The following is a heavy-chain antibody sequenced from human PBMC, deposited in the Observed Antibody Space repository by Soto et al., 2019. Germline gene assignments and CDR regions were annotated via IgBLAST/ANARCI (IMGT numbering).Heavy chain of an antibody. V-gene: IGHV3-15*01. CDR3: PAGRGIAEAVIFAS. D-gene: IGHD6-13*01. CDR1: GFTFTNAW. Sequence: EVQLVESGGGLVKPGGSLRLSCVASGFTFTNAWMSWVRQAPGKGLEWVGRIKSRKDGGTADYPAAVKGRFSISRDDSKNTPPLQMASLKTGDTALYYCPAGRGIAEAVIFASWGLGTLVTVSS. CDR2: IKSRKDGGTA. J-gene: IGHJ4*01.